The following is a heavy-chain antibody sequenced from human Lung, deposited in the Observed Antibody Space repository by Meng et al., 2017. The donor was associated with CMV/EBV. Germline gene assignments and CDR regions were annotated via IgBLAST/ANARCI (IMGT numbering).Heavy chain of an antibody. J-gene: IGHJ6*01. CDR1: GFTFSSYS. V-gene: IGHV3-21*01. D-gene: IGHD1-26*01. CDR2: ISSSSSYI. CDR3: ARDRGGSYDDDYYYYGMDV. Sequence: GGSXRLXCAASGFTFSSYSMNWVRQAPGKGLEWVSSISSSSSYIYYADSVKGRFTISRDNAKNSLYLQMNSLRAEDTAVYYCARDRGGSYDDDYYYYGMDVWXQGTTVT.